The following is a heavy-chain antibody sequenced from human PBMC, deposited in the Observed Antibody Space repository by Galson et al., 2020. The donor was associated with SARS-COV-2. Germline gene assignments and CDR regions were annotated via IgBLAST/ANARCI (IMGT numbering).Heavy chain of an antibody. D-gene: IGHD2-15*01. V-gene: IGHV3-23*01. CDR3: SKVQATSGGSILRPPPSWPIVY. CDR1: GFTFSSYA. Sequence: GGSLRLSCAASGFTFSSYAMSWVRQAPGKGLEWVSAISGSGGSTYYADSVKGRFTISRDNSKNTLYLQMNSLRAEDTAVYYCSKVQATSGGSILRPPPSWPIVYWGQGTLVTVSS. CDR2: ISGSGGST. J-gene: IGHJ4*02.